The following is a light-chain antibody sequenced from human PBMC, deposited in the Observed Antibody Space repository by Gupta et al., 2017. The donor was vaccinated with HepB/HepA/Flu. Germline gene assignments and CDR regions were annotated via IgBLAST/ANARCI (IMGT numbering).Light chain of an antibody. CDR1: SSNVARNN. CDR3: AAWDTSLNVVV. Sequence: SVLTKSPSVSGTPGQRVTISCSGSSSNVARNNVNWYQQVPGTAPKLLIYYNDGRPSGVPDRFSGSKSGTSASLAISGLQSEDEADYYCAAWDTSLNVVVFGGGTKLTVL. V-gene: IGLV1-44*01. J-gene: IGLJ2*01. CDR2: YND.